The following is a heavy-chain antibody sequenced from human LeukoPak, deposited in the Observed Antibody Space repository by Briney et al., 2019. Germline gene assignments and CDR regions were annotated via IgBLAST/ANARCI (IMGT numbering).Heavy chain of an antibody. CDR3: ARDRGRLYDSSGYYSSPYAFDI. CDR1: GYTFTSYG. CDR2: ISAYNGNT. J-gene: IGHJ3*02. Sequence: ASVKVSCKASGYTFTSYGISWVRQAPGQGLEWMGWISAYNGNTNYAQKLQGRVTMTTDTSTSTAYMELRSLRSDDTAVYYCARDRGRLYDSSGYYSSPYAFDIWGQGTMVTVSS. V-gene: IGHV1-18*01. D-gene: IGHD3-22*01.